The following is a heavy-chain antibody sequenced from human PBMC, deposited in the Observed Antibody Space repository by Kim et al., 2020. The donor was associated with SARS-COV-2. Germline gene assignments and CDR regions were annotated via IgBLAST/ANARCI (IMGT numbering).Heavy chain of an antibody. CDR2: IYSGGSST. J-gene: IGHJ4*02. CDR3: AKSTQRSYLFDFDY. D-gene: IGHD1-26*01. Sequence: GGSLRLSCAASGFTFSSYAMSWVRQAPGKGLEWVSVIYSGGSSTYYADSVKGRFTISRDSSKNTLYLQMNSLRAEDTALYYCAKSTQRSYLFDFDYWGQGTLVTVSS. CDR1: GFTFSSYA. V-gene: IGHV3-23*03.